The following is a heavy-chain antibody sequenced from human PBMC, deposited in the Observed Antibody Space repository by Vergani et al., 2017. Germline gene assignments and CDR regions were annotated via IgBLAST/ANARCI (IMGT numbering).Heavy chain of an antibody. CDR1: GFTVSSNY. CDR2: IYSGGST. D-gene: IGHD5-18*01. J-gene: IGHJ3*02. Sequence: EVQLVESGGGLIQPGGSLRLSCAASGFTVSSNYMSWVRQAPGKGLEWVSVIYSGGSTYYADSVKGRFTISRDNSKNTLYLQMNSLRAEDTAVYYCARGPGGYSYGDDAFDIWGQGTMVTVSS. V-gene: IGHV3-53*01. CDR3: ARGPGGYSYGDDAFDI.